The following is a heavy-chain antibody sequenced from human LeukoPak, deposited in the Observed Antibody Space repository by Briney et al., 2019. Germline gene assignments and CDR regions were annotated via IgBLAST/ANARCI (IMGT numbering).Heavy chain of an antibody. CDR3: ARGSGALYYGMDV. D-gene: IGHD3-10*01. CDR2: INFSGTT. J-gene: IGHJ6*02. Sequence: SETLSLTCTVPSGSIRSYYWSWIRQPPGEGLEWIGYINFSGTTNYNPSLKSRVTISADTSKDQFSLKLTSVTAADTAVYYCARGSGALYYGMDVWGQGTTVTVSS. V-gene: IGHV4-59*01. CDR1: SGSIRSYY.